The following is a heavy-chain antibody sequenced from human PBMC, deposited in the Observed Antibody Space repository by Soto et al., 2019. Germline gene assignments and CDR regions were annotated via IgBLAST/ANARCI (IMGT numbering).Heavy chain of an antibody. V-gene: IGHV3-33*01. J-gene: IGHJ6*02. CDR2: IWYDGNTK. CDR3: ARPLVAPVAGPYYYGMDV. CDR1: GFTFNSYG. D-gene: IGHD6-19*01. Sequence: QIQLVESGGGVVQPGRSLRLSCTASGFTFNSYGFNWVRQAPGKGLEWVAVIWYDGNTKYYADSVKGRFTISRDNLRSTVYLQMNRLTAEDTAVYYCARPLVAPVAGPYYYGMDVWGQGTTVTVSS.